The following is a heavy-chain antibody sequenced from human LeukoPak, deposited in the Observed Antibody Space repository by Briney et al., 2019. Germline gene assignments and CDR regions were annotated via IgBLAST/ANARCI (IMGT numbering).Heavy chain of an antibody. Sequence: GGSLRLSCAASGFTFSSYEMNWVRQAPGKGLEWVSYISSSGSTIYYADSVKGRFTISRDNAKNSLYLQMNSLKTEDTAVYYCTRYSYGYDYYYYYYMDVWGKGTTVTISS. J-gene: IGHJ6*03. CDR3: TRYSYGYDYYYYYYMDV. CDR2: ISSSGSTI. D-gene: IGHD5-18*01. V-gene: IGHV3-48*03. CDR1: GFTFSSYE.